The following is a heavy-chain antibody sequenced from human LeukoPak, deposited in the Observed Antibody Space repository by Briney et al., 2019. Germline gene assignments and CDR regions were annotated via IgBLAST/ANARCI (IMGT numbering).Heavy chain of an antibody. Sequence: ASVKVSCKASGYTLSQYAMHWVRQAPGQRPEWMGWINSGNSNTKYDQKFQGRVTITRDTSANTAYMELSSLRSEDTAVYYCARSRSDYDYSNSFDYWGQGTLVTVSS. J-gene: IGHJ4*02. V-gene: IGHV1-3*04. D-gene: IGHD4-11*01. CDR3: ARSRSDYDYSNSFDY. CDR1: GYTLSQYA. CDR2: INSGNSNT.